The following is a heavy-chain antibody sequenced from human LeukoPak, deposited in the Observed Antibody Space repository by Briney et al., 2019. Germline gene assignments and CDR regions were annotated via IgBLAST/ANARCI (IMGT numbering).Heavy chain of an antibody. J-gene: IGHJ5*02. Sequence: SETLSLTCTVSGGSISSGSYYWSWIRQPAGKGLEWIGRIYTSGSTYYNPSLKSRVTISVDRSKNQFSLKLSSVTAADTAVYYCAREVGSIAAAGNWFDPWGQGTLVTVSS. CDR2: IYTSGST. CDR3: AREVGSIAAAGNWFDP. CDR1: GGSISSGSYY. D-gene: IGHD6-13*01. V-gene: IGHV4-61*02.